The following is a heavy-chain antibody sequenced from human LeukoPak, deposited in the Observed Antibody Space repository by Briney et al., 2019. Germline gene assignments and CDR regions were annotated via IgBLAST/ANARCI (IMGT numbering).Heavy chain of an antibody. CDR1: GYTFTHYI. J-gene: IGHJ5*02. V-gene: IGHV1-18*01. CDR3: ARGGDYFRFDP. Sequence: ASVKVSCKASGYTFTHYIISWVRQAPGHGLEGMGWISAYNGNTNYAQKLQGRATMTTDTSTATAYMELRSLRSDDTAVYYCARGGDYFRFDPWGEGTLVTVSS. D-gene: IGHD2-21*01. CDR2: ISAYNGNT.